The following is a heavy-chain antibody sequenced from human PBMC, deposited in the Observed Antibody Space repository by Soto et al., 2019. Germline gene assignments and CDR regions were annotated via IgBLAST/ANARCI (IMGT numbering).Heavy chain of an antibody. D-gene: IGHD4-17*01. V-gene: IGHV1-69*02. Sequence: QVQLVQSGAEVKKPGSSVKVSCKASGGTFSSYTISWVRQAPGQGLEWMGRIIPILGIANYAQKFQGRVTITADKSTSTASMELSSLRSEDTAVYYCADSQGTTRAEYFQHWGQGTLVTVSS. CDR3: ADSQGTTRAEYFQH. CDR2: IIPILGIA. J-gene: IGHJ1*01. CDR1: GGTFSSYT.